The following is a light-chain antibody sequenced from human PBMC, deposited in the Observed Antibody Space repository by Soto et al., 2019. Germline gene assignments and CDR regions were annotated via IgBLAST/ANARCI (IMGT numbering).Light chain of an antibody. V-gene: IGKV3-20*01. J-gene: IGKJ4*01. Sequence: DIVLTQSPGTLSLSPGDTATLSCRASQSVITNYLAWYQQKPGQAPRLLMYGASSRATGIPDRFSGSGSGTDFTLTVSRLEPEDFAVYYCQQYGSSPLTFGGGTKVDIK. CDR2: GAS. CDR1: QSVITNY. CDR3: QQYGSSPLT.